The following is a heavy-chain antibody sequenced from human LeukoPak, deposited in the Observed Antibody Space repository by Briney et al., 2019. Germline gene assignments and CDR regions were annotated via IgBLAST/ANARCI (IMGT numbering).Heavy chain of an antibody. CDR1: GFTFVSNA. CDR3: TKLLRGVVVPYFDY. Sequence: GGSLRLSCAASGFTFVSNAMSWVRQAPGKGLEWVSAISGSGDRTHYADSVKGRFTVSRDTSKSTLFLQMNSLRAEDTAVYYCTKLLRGVVVPYFDYWGQGTLVTVSS. CDR2: ISGSGDRT. V-gene: IGHV3-23*01. D-gene: IGHD3-10*01. J-gene: IGHJ4*02.